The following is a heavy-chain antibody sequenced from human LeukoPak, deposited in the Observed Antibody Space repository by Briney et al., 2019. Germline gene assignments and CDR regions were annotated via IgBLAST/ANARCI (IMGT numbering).Heavy chain of an antibody. J-gene: IGHJ4*02. Sequence: GGSLRLSCAASGFTFSSYGMHWVRQAPGKGLEWVAVISYDGSNKYYADSVKGRFTISRDNSKNTLYLQMNSLRAEDTAVYYCAKEDRSAAPDYWGQGTLVTVSS. CDR1: GFTFSSYG. D-gene: IGHD2-15*01. CDR3: AKEDRSAAPDY. CDR2: ISYDGSNK. V-gene: IGHV3-30*18.